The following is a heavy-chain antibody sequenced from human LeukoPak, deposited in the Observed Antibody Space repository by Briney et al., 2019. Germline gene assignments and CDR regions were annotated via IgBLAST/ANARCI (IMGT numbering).Heavy chain of an antibody. V-gene: IGHV1-2*02. CDR2: INPNSGGT. CDR1: GYTLTELS. D-gene: IGHD2-2*01. Sequence: ASVKVSCKVSGYTLTELSMHWVRQAPGQGLEWMGWINPNSGGTNYAQKFQGRVTMTRDTSISTAYMELSRLRSDDTAVYYCASYGSIVVVPAAMRGVEFDPWGQGTLVTVSS. J-gene: IGHJ5*02. CDR3: ASYGSIVVVPAAMRGVEFDP.